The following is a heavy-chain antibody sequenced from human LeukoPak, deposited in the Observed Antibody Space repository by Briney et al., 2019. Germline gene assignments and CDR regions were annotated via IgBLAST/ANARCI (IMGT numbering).Heavy chain of an antibody. J-gene: IGHJ3*02. CDR3: AKITTYYYDSSGSYDAFDI. Sequence: GGSLRLSCAASGFTFSNYAMSWVRQAPGKGLEWVSGITGTGYSTYYADSVKGRFTISRDNSNHTLYLQMNSLRAEDTAVYYCAKITTYYYDSSGSYDAFDIWGQGTMVTVSS. CDR1: GFTFSNYA. D-gene: IGHD3-22*01. V-gene: IGHV3-23*01. CDR2: ITGTGYST.